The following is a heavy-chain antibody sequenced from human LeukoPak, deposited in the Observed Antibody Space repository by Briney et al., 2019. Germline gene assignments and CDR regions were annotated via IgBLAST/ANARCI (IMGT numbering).Heavy chain of an antibody. V-gene: IGHV4-4*07. D-gene: IGHD6-19*01. CDR1: GGSISSYY. CDR2: IYTSGST. CDR3: ARGRMWYRSGWYYFDY. J-gene: IGHJ4*02. Sequence: SETLSLTCTVSGGSISSYYWSWIRQPAGKGLEWIGRIYTSGSTNYNPSLKSRVTMSVDTSKNQFSLKLSSVTAADTAVYYCARGRMWYRSGWYYFDYWGQGTLVTVSS.